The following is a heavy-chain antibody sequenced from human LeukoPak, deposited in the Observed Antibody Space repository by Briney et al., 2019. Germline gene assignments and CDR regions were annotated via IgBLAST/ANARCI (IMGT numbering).Heavy chain of an antibody. D-gene: IGHD7-27*01. J-gene: IGHJ4*02. CDR2: ISGSGAGT. Sequence: GGSLRLSCAASGFTFSIYGMGWVRQAPGKGLEWVSAISGSGAGTYYADSVKGRFTISRDNSKNTLYLQMNSLRAEDTAVYYCAKDLRWGFDYWGQGTLVTVSS. CDR1: GFTFSIYG. V-gene: IGHV3-23*01. CDR3: AKDLRWGFDY.